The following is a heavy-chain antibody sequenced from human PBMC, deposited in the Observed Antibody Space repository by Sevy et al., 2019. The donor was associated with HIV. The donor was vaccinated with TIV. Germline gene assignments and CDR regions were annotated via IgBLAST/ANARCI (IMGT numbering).Heavy chain of an antibody. CDR3: ARDGYNYGPFLFDY. D-gene: IGHD5-18*01. V-gene: IGHV3-74*01. CDR1: RFTFSTHW. CDR2: IDSDGSTT. J-gene: IGHJ4*02. Sequence: GGSLRLSCAASRFTFSTHWMNWVRQVPGKGLVWVSRIDSDGSTTRYSDSVKGRFIISRDNAKNTLYLQMNSLRAEDTAVYYCARDGYNYGPFLFDYWGQGIPVTVSS.